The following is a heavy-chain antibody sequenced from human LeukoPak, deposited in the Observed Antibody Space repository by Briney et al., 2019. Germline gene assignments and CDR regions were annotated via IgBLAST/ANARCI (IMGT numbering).Heavy chain of an antibody. J-gene: IGHJ4*02. CDR3: TTDRAHYDFWSGYYSVDH. CDR1: GFTFSNAW. V-gene: IGHV3-15*01. CDR2: IKSKTDGGTT. D-gene: IGHD3-3*01. Sequence: GGSLRLSCAASGFTFSNAWMSWVRQAPGKGLEWVGRIKSKTDGGTTDYAASVKGRFTISRDDSKNTLYLQMNSLKTEDTAVYYCTTDRAHYDFWSGYYSVDHWGQGTLVTVSS.